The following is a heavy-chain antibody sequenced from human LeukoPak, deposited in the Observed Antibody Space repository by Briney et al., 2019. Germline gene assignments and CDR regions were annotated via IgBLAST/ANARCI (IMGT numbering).Heavy chain of an antibody. CDR3: ARGYSSSWYYYYYGMDV. CDR2: ISSNGGST. V-gene: IGHV3-64*01. J-gene: IGHJ6*02. Sequence: PGGSLRLSCAASGFTFSSYAMHWARQAPGKGLEYVSAISSNGGSTYYANSVKGRFTISRDNSKNTLYLQMGSLRAEDMAVYYCARGYSSSWYYYYYGMDVWGQGTTVTVSS. CDR1: GFTFSSYA. D-gene: IGHD6-13*01.